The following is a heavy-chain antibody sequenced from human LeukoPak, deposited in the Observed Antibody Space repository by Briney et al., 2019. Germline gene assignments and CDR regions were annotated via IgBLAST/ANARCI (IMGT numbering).Heavy chain of an antibody. CDR2: IIPIFGTA. V-gene: IGHV1-69*13. J-gene: IGHJ2*01. D-gene: IGHD3-10*01. CDR1: GYTFTSYG. Sequence: GASVKVSCKASGYTFTSYGISWVRQAPGQGLEWMGGIIPIFGTANYAQKFQGRVTITADESTSTAYMELSSLRSEDTAVYYCARDYYGSENGWYFDLWGRGTLVTVSS. CDR3: ARDYYGSENGWYFDL.